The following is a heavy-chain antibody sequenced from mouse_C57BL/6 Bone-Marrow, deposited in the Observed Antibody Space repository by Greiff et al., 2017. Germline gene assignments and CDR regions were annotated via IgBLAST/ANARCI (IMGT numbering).Heavy chain of an antibody. D-gene: IGHD2-4*01. Sequence: VQLQQSGPELVKPGASVKISCKASGYAFSSSWMNWVKQRPGKGLEWIGRIYPGDGDTNYNGKFKGKATLTADKSSSTAYMQLSSLTSEDSAVYFCARFYYDYNWGQGTTLTVSS. V-gene: IGHV1-82*01. CDR2: IYPGDGDT. CDR1: GYAFSSSW. J-gene: IGHJ2*01. CDR3: ARFYYDYN.